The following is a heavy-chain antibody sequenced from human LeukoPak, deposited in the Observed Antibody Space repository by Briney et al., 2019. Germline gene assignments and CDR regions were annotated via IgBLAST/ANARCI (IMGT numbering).Heavy chain of an antibody. D-gene: IGHD3-10*01. Sequence: VKVSCKASGGTFSSYAISWVRQAPGQGLEWMGGIIPIFGTANYAQKFQGRVTITADESTSTAYMELSSLRSEDTAVYYCAREESGYGSGQLDYWGQGTLVTVSS. V-gene: IGHV1-69*13. J-gene: IGHJ4*02. CDR3: AREESGYGSGQLDY. CDR1: GGTFSSYA. CDR2: IIPIFGTA.